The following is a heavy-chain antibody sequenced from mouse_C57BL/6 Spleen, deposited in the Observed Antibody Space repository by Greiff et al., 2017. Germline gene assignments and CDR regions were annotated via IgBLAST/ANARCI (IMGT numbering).Heavy chain of an antibody. Sequence: VQLKESGPGMVKPSQSLSLTCTVTGYSITSGYDWHWIRHFPGNKLEWMGYISYSGSTNYNPSLKSRISITHDTSKNHFFLKLNSVTTEDTATYYCARGMGAWFAYWGQGTLVTVSA. J-gene: IGHJ3*01. CDR2: ISYSGST. CDR1: GYSITSGYD. V-gene: IGHV3-1*01. CDR3: ARGMGAWFAY. D-gene: IGHD2-3*01.